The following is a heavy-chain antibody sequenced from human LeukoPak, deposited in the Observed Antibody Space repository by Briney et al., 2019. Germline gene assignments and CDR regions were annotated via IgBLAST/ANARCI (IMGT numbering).Heavy chain of an antibody. D-gene: IGHD7-27*01. CDR1: GFTFSYYT. V-gene: IGHV3-30-3*01. J-gene: IGHJ4*02. CDR3: ARGWITRVSD. CDR2: ISYDGSNE. Sequence: PGGSLRLSCAASGFTFSYYTMHWVRQAPGKGLEWVAVISYDGSNEYYADSVKGRFTISRDNAKNTLYLQMNSLRAEDTAVYYCARGWITRVSDWGQGTLVTVSS.